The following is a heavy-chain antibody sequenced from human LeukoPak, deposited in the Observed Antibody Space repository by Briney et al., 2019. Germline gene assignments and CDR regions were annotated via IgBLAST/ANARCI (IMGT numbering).Heavy chain of an antibody. Sequence: GGSLRLSCAASGFTFSSYWLSWVRQAPGKGLEWVANIKQDGGEKWYVDSVRGRFTISRDSAKNSVYLQMNSLRAEDTAVYYCARDGPSGDYGDYDYWGQGTLVTVSS. CDR3: ARDGPSGDYGDYDY. CDR2: IKQDGGEK. V-gene: IGHV3-7*01. D-gene: IGHD4-17*01. J-gene: IGHJ4*02. CDR1: GFTFSSYW.